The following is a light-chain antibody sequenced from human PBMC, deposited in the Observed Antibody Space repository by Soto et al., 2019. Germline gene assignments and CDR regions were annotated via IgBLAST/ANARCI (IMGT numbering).Light chain of an antibody. J-gene: IGKJ4*01. CDR3: QQRSNFLT. CDR2: DAS. CDR1: QSVSSY. Sequence: EIVLTQSPATLSLSPGERATLSCRASQSVSSYLAWYQQKPGQAPRLLIYDASNRATGIPARFSGSGSGTDFTLTISSLEPEDFAVYYCQQRSNFLTFGGGTKVDLK. V-gene: IGKV3-11*01.